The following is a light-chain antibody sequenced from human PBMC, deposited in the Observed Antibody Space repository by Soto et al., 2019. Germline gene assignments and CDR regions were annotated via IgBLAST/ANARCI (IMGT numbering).Light chain of an antibody. J-gene: IGLJ2*01. Sequence: QSVLTQPPSASGTPGQRVTISCSGSSSNIGSKTVNWYQQLPGTAPKLLIYSNNQRPSWVPDRFSGSKSGTSAYLAISGLQSEDEADYYCAAWDDSLNGVVFGGGTKLTVL. CDR3: AAWDDSLNGVV. CDR2: SNN. V-gene: IGLV1-44*01. CDR1: SSNIGSKT.